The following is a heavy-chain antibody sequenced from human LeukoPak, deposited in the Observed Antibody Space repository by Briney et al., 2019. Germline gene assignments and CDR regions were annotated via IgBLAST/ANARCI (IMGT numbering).Heavy chain of an antibody. J-gene: IGHJ2*01. CDR2: IYYSGST. Sequence: PAETLSLTCTVSGVSISIYYGSWIRQPPGKAREWIGYIYYSGSTNYTPSLKSRVTISVDTSKNPFSLQLSSVTAADTAVYYCARDDGATSTNCYFDLWGPGTLVTVSS. CDR1: GVSISIYY. CDR3: ARDDGATSTNCYFDL. V-gene: IGHV4-59*01. D-gene: IGHD1-26*01.